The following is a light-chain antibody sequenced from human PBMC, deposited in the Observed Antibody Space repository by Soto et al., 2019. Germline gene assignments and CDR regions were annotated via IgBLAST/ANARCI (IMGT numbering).Light chain of an antibody. Sequence: AIRMTQSPSSLSASTGDRFTITCLASQGISSYLAWYQQKPGKAPKLLIYAASTLQSGVPSRFSGSGSGTDFTLTISCLQSEDFATYYCQQYYSYPPTFGQGTRLEIK. CDR2: AAS. CDR3: QQYYSYPPT. CDR1: QGISSY. V-gene: IGKV1-8*01. J-gene: IGKJ5*01.